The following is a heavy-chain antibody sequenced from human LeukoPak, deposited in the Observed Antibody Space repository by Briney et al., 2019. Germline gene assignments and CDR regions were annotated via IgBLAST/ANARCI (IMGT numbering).Heavy chain of an antibody. CDR2: IRRITDGGTT. J-gene: IGHJ3*02. V-gene: IGHV3-15*01. CDR3: ATAVSRYPLPWGGFAI. D-gene: IGHD7-27*01. CDR1: GFTFSNAW. Sequence: GGSLRLSCAASGFTFSNAWMNWVRQAPRKGLEWVGRIRRITDGGTTDYAAPVKGRFTISRDDSKNTLYLQMNSLKTEDAGVYYCATAVSRYPLPWGGFAIWGQGTRVTVSS.